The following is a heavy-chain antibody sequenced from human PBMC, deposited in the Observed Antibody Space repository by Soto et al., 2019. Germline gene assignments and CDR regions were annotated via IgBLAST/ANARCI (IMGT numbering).Heavy chain of an antibody. V-gene: IGHV4-4*02. J-gene: IGHJ6*02. D-gene: IGHD2-15*01. CDR1: CGSISSGNW. CDR3: ARVGIVVVVAAVYYYYYGMDV. Sequence: SETLPLTCAVSCGSISSGNWWSWVRQPPGKGLEWIGEIYHSGSTNYNPSLKSRVTISVDKSKNQFSLKLSSVTAADTAVYYCARVGIVVVVAAVYYYYYGMDVWGQGTTVTVSS. CDR2: IYHSGST.